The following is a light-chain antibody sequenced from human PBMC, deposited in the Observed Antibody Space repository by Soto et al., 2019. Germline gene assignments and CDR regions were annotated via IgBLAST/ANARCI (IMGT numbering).Light chain of an antibody. CDR1: QSIRSH. CDR2: AAS. Sequence: DIQMTQSPTSLSASVGDSVSLPCRASQSIRSHLNWYQQKPGKAPKLLIYAASSLQSGVPSRFSGSGSGTDFTLTIRGLQPEDFATYYCQQSSGSRDWAFGQGTNVEIK. CDR3: QQSSGSRDWA. V-gene: IGKV1-39*01. J-gene: IGKJ1*01.